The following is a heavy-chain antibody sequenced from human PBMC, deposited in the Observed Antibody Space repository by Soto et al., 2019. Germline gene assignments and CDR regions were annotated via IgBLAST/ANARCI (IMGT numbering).Heavy chain of an antibody. Sequence: EVQLVESGGGLVQPGGSLRLSCAASGFTFSSYWMHWVRQAPRKGLVWVSRINSDGSSTSYADSVKGRFTISRDNAQNTPYPQMNSRRAEDTAVYYCVRTSLGVAAATREDYWGQGTLVTVSS. CDR3: VRTSLGVAAATREDY. CDR1: GFTFSSYW. J-gene: IGHJ4*02. V-gene: IGHV3-74*01. D-gene: IGHD2-15*01. CDR2: INSDGSST.